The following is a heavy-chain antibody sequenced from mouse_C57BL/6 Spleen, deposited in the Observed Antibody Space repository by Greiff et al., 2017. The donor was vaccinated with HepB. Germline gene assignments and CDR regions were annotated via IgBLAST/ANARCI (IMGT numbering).Heavy chain of an antibody. CDR1: GYTFTSYW. CDR2: IDPSDSYT. J-gene: IGHJ4*01. Sequence: VQLQQSGAELVMPGASVKLSCKASGYTFTSYWMHWVKQRPGQGLEWIGEIDPSDSYTNYNQKFKGKSTLTVDKSSSTAYMQLSSLTSEDSAVYYCARLTGTWAMDYWGQGTSVTVSS. CDR3: ARLTGTWAMDY. V-gene: IGHV1-69*01. D-gene: IGHD4-1*01.